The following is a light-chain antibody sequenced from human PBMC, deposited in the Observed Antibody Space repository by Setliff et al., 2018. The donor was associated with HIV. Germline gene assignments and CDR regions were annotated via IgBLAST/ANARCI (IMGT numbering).Light chain of an antibody. CDR2: DVT. J-gene: IGLJ1*01. Sequence: QSALAQPRSVSGSPGQSVTISCTGTSSDVGGYNYVSWYQHHPGKAPKLMIYDVTKWPSGVPERFSGSKSGNTASLTISGLQAEDEADYYCSSYAGSNIPYVFGTGTKVTVL. CDR1: SSDVGGYNY. V-gene: IGLV2-11*01. CDR3: SSYAGSNIPYV.